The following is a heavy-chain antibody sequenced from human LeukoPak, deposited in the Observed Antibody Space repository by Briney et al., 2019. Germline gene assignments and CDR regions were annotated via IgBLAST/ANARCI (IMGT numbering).Heavy chain of an antibody. J-gene: IGHJ6*03. CDR1: GGSISSYY. V-gene: IGHV4-59*12. D-gene: IGHD2-2*01. CDR3: ARLAPCSSTSCYAYYYYYMDV. Sequence: SETLSLTCTVSGGSISSYYWSWIRQPPGKGLEWIGYIYYSGSTNYNPSLKSRVTISVDTSKNQFSLKLSSVTAADTAVYYCARLAPCSSTSCYAYYYYYMDVWGKGTTVTISS. CDR2: IYYSGST.